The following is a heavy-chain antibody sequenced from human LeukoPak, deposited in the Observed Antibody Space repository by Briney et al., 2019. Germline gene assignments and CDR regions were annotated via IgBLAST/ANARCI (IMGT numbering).Heavy chain of an antibody. Sequence: GGSLRLSCAASGFAFSNHWMHWVRQAPGKGLVWLSHVKNDGSSTNYADSVRGRFTISRDNAKNTLYLLMNSLRAEDTAVYYCARGNDYWSGYIDYWGQGTLVTVSS. J-gene: IGHJ4*02. D-gene: IGHD3-3*01. V-gene: IGHV3-74*01. CDR2: VKNDGSST. CDR3: ARGNDYWSGYIDY. CDR1: GFAFSNHW.